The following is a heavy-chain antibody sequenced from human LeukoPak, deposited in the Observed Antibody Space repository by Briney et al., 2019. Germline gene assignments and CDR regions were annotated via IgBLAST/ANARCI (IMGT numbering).Heavy chain of an antibody. D-gene: IGHD6-13*01. CDR2: VYPGDSDT. Sequence: GESLKISCKGSGYSFTTYWIGWVRQMPGKGLEWMGIVYPGDSDTRYSPSFQGQVTISADKSISTAYLQWSSLKASDTAMYYCARRSSSTWWSFDYWGQGTLVTVSS. CDR3: ARRSSSTWWSFDY. CDR1: GYSFTTYW. V-gene: IGHV5-51*01. J-gene: IGHJ4*02.